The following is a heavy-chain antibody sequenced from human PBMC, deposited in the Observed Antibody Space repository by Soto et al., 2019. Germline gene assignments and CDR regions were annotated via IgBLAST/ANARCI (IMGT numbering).Heavy chain of an antibody. D-gene: IGHD3-22*01. J-gene: IGHJ4*02. V-gene: IGHV3-7*03. CDR1: GFTFGADW. CDR2: INRGGYDR. Sequence: DVQLVESGGGLVQPGGSLRLSCAGSGFTFGADWMTWVRQAPGKGLEWVANINRGGYDRYYVDSVKGRFTISRDNSRNSLYLQMNSLRAEDTAVYYCTRDLDTSGSAPISEYWGQGTLVTVSS. CDR3: TRDLDTSGSAPISEY.